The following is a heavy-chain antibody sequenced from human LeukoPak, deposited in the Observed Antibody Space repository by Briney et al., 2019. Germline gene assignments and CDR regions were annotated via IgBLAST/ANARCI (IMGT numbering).Heavy chain of an antibody. Sequence: ASVKVSFKSSGYTVTSYDSNWVRQATGQGLEWMGCRNPNSGKTGYSHKFQGRVIMNMKTSIRTAYLELSSLRSEDTAVYYCARAGSAGYYYYMDVWGKGTTVTVSS. V-gene: IGHV1-8*01. CDR3: ARAGSAGYYYYMDV. CDR1: GYTVTSYD. CDR2: RNPNSGKT. J-gene: IGHJ6*03. D-gene: IGHD6-25*01.